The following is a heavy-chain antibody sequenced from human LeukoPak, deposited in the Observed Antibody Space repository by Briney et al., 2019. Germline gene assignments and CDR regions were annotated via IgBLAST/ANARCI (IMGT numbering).Heavy chain of an antibody. CDR2: IKEDGSEK. CDR3: ARDKIVGATKLDF. CDR1: GFTFSSYA. Sequence: GGSLRLSCAASGFTFSSYAMSWVRQAPGKGLEWVANIKEDGSEKRYVDSVEGRFTISRDNAKNSLYLQMNSLRAEDTAVYYCARDKIVGATKLDFWGQGTLVTVSS. J-gene: IGHJ4*02. V-gene: IGHV3-7*01. D-gene: IGHD1-26*01.